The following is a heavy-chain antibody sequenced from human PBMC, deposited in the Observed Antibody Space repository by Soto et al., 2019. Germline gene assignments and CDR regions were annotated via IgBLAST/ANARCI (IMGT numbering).Heavy chain of an antibody. CDR2: INPNSGGT. CDR1: GYTFTGYY. Sequence: ASVKVSCKASGYTFTGYYMHWVLQAPGQGLEWMGWINPNSGGTNYAQKFQGRVTMTRDTSISTAYMELSRLRSDDTAVYYCARDHATVTLAYFDYWGQGTLVTVSS. CDR3: ARDHATVTLAYFDY. J-gene: IGHJ4*02. D-gene: IGHD4-17*01. V-gene: IGHV1-2*02.